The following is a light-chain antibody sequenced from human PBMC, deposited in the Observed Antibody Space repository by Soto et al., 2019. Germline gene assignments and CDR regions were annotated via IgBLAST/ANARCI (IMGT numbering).Light chain of an antibody. CDR2: GNS. CDR1: SSNIGAGHD. J-gene: IGLJ1*01. V-gene: IGLV1-40*01. CDR3: QSYDSSLSGSEV. Sequence: QSVLTQPPSVSGAPGQRVTISYTGSSSNIGAGHDVHWYQHLPGTAPKLLIYGNSNRPSGVPDRFSGSKSGTSASLAITGLQAEDEADYYCQSYDSSLSGSEVFGTGTKVTVL.